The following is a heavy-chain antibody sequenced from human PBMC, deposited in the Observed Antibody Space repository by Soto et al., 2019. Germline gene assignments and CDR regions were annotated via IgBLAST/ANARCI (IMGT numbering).Heavy chain of an antibody. CDR3: ARDHGVYYGSGRGGAFDI. CDR1: GGSISSYY. V-gene: IGHV4-59*01. CDR2: IYYSGST. D-gene: IGHD3-10*01. J-gene: IGHJ3*02. Sequence: PSETMSLTCTVSGGSISSYYWSWIRQPQGKGLEWIGYIYYSGSTNYNPSLKSRVTISVDTSKNQFSLKLSSVTAADTAVYYCARDHGVYYGSGRGGAFDIWGKGTMVTVSS.